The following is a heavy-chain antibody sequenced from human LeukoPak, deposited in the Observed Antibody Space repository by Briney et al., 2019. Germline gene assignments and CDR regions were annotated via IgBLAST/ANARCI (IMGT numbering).Heavy chain of an antibody. D-gene: IGHD1-7*01. CDR1: GFTLSNYE. J-gene: IGHJ3*01. CDR3: ARGGTGATRDDTFDV. V-gene: IGHV3-48*03. CDR2: INSGGTTT. Sequence: GASLRLSCTASGFTLSNYEMKWVRQAPGKGLEWISYINSGGTTTYYADSVKGRFTISRDSAKNSLYLQMNSLRAEDTAVYYCARGGTGATRDDTFDVWGQGTMVTVSS.